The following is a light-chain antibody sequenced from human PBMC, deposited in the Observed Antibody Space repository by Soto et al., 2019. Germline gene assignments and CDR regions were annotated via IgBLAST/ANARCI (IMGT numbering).Light chain of an antibody. Sequence: DIQMTQSPSTLFASVGDRVTITCRASQSVRNWLARYQQKPGRAPHLLIYDSSTLEPGVPSRFRGSGSGTEFTLTINGLQPDDFGTYYCQQYDGYSPQTFGQGTKVEIK. V-gene: IGKV1-5*01. J-gene: IGKJ1*01. CDR2: DSS. CDR1: QSVRNW. CDR3: QQYDGYSPQT.